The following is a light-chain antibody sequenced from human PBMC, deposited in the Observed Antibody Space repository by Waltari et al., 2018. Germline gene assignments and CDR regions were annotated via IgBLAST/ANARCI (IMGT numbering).Light chain of an antibody. J-gene: IGLJ3*02. Sequence: QSVLTQPPSASGTPGQGVTISCSGSNSNIGSNTVSWYQQFPGTAPQLLIHTDTQRPDGVPDRFSGSKSGTSASLAISGLQSEDEAHYFCAAWDDSLSGRVFGGGTKVTVI. V-gene: IGLV1-44*01. CDR1: NSNIGSNT. CDR2: TDT. CDR3: AAWDDSLSGRV.